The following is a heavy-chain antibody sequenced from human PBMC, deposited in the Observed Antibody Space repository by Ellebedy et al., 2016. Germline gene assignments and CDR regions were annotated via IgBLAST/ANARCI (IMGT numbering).Heavy chain of an antibody. Sequence: ASVKASCKASGYTFTSYGISWVRQAPGQGLEWMGWISAYNGNTNYAQKLQGRVTMTTDTSTSTAYMELRSLRSDDTAVYYCASHSLHYYGSGSYETGVRDYYYYYGMDVWGQGTTVTVSS. J-gene: IGHJ6*02. CDR1: GYTFTSYG. CDR3: ASHSLHYYGSGSYETGVRDYYYYYGMDV. V-gene: IGHV1-18*01. CDR2: ISAYNGNT. D-gene: IGHD3-10*01.